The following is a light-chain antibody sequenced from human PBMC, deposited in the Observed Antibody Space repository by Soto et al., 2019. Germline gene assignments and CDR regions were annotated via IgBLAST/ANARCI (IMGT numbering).Light chain of an antibody. V-gene: IGKV3-20*01. Sequence: IVLTQSPGTLSLSPGVRATLSCRTSQSVSTSKLAWYQQRPGQAPRLLMYDASRRATGIPDRFSGSGSGTDFTLTISRLEPEDVEVYYCQQYVNFVWTFGQGTKVDIK. CDR1: QSVSTSK. CDR2: DAS. CDR3: QQYVNFVWT. J-gene: IGKJ1*01.